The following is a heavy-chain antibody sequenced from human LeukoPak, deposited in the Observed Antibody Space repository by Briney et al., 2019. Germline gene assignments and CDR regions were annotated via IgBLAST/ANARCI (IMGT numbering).Heavy chain of an antibody. V-gene: IGHV3-33*06. D-gene: IGHD3-10*01. Sequence: GGSLRLSCAVSGFTFSSYGMHWVRQAPGKGLEWVAVIWYDGSNKYYADSVKGRFTISRDNSKNTLYLQMNSLRAEDTAVYYCAKHAYGSGKQAIDYWGQGTLVTVSS. CDR2: IWYDGSNK. CDR1: GFTFSSYG. J-gene: IGHJ4*02. CDR3: AKHAYGSGKQAIDY.